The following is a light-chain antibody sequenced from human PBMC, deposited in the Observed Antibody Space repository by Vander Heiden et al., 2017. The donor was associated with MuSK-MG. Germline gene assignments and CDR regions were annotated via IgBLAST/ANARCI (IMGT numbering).Light chain of an antibody. Sequence: QSALTQPASVSGSPGQSITISCSGTSSDGGGYNYVPWYQQHPGSAPIRWSYDVRDRPSGVSNRFSGSKSGNTASLTISGLQAEDEAEYDCSSYRSSNTGVFGGGTQLTGL. CDR3: SSYRSSNTGV. J-gene: IGLJ2*01. CDR2: DVR. CDR1: SSDGGGYNY. V-gene: IGLV2-14*03.